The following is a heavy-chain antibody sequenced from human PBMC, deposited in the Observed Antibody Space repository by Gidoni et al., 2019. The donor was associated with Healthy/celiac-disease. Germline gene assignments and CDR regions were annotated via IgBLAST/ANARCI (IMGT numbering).Heavy chain of an antibody. V-gene: IGHV3-33*01. D-gene: IGHD3-22*01. CDR3: ARDPYYYDSSGYYGDY. J-gene: IGHJ4*02. Sequence: YADSVKGRFTISRDNSKNTLYLQMNSLRAEDTAVYYCARDPYYYDSSGYYGDYWGQGTLVTVSS.